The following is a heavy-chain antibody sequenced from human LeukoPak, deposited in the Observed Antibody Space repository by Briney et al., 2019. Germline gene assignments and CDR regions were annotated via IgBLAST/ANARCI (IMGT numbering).Heavy chain of an antibody. Sequence: GGSLRLSCGASGFPFSSYSMNWVRQAPGKGLEWVSSISSDSRYIHYADSVKGRFTISRDNSKNTLYLQMNSLRAEDTALYYCSKDWSNNYYGVFQYWGQGTLVTVSS. CDR1: GFPFSSYS. CDR2: ISSDSRYI. D-gene: IGHD3-10*01. V-gene: IGHV3-21*04. CDR3: SKDWSNNYYGVFQY. J-gene: IGHJ1*01.